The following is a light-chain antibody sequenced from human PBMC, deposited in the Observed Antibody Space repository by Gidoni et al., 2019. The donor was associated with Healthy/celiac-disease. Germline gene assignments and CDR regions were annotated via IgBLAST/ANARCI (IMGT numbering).Light chain of an antibody. Sequence: EIGLTQSPGTRSLSPGERATLSCRASQSVSSSYLAWHQQKPGPAPRLLIYGASSRATGIPDRFSGCGSGTDFTLTISRLEPDDFAVYYCQQYGSSQTFGQGTKVEIK. V-gene: IGKV3-20*01. CDR3: QQYGSSQT. J-gene: IGKJ1*01. CDR2: GAS. CDR1: QSVSSSY.